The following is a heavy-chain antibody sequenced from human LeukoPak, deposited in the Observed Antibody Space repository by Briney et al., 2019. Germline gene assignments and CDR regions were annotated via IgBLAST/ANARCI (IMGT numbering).Heavy chain of an antibody. CDR2: ISSSSSYI. CDR3: ARGGQPGYYFDY. D-gene: IGHD3-16*01. Sequence: GGSLRLSCAASGFTFSSYSMNWVRQAPGKGLEWVSSISSSSSYIYYADSVKGRFTISRDNAKNSLYLQMNSLRAEDTAVYYCARGGQPGYYFDYWGQGTLVTVSS. J-gene: IGHJ4*02. CDR1: GFTFSSYS. V-gene: IGHV3-21*01.